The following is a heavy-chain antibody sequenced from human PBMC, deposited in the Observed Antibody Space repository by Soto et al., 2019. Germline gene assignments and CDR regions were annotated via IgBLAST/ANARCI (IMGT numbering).Heavy chain of an antibody. CDR2: ISSSSSTI. D-gene: IGHD6-6*01. J-gene: IGHJ6*03. CDR3: ARAPRGYYYYYMDV. CDR1: GFTFSSYS. Sequence: GGSLRLSCAASGFTFSSYSMNWVRQAPGKGLEWVSYISSSSSTIYYADSVKGRFTISRDNAKNSLYLQMNSLRAEDTAVYYCARAPRGYYYYYMDVWGKGTTVTVSS. V-gene: IGHV3-48*01.